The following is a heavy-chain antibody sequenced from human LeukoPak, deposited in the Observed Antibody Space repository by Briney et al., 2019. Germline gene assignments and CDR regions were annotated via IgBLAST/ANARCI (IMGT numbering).Heavy chain of an antibody. Sequence: GGSLRLSCAASGFTFSSYWMSWVRQAPGKGLEWVANIKQDGSEKYYVDSVKGRFTISRDNAKNSLYLQMNSLRAEDTAVYYCARDLPPPYYDFWSGYNYYYYGMDVWGQGTTVTVSS. J-gene: IGHJ6*02. V-gene: IGHV3-7*01. D-gene: IGHD3-3*01. CDR1: GFTFSSYW. CDR3: ARDLPPPYYDFWSGYNYYYYGMDV. CDR2: IKQDGSEK.